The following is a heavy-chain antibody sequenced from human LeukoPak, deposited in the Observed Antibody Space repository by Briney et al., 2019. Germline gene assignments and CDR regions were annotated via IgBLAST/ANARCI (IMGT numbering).Heavy chain of an antibody. Sequence: SETLSLTCTVSGASITRGDYWSWVRQPPGKGPEWIGHTFHTGSSDYNPSLKSRATISVDTTKNQFSLKLKSVTAADTAVYYCARVDCTTTSCYDWRGWFDPWGQGTLVTVSS. CDR2: TFHTGSS. CDR3: ARVDCTTTSCYDWRGWFDP. D-gene: IGHD2-2*01. CDR1: GASITRGDY. J-gene: IGHJ5*02. V-gene: IGHV4-30-4*01.